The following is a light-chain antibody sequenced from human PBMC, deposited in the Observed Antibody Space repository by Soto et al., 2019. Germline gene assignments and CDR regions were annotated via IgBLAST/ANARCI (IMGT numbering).Light chain of an antibody. V-gene: IGKV1-9*01. CDR3: QQLFDSPIT. CDR2: AAS. CDR1: QVISTS. J-gene: IGKJ5*01. Sequence: IHLTHSPSFLSPSIGDMVTITFGASQVISTSLAWYQVKPGKAPKLLIYAASTLESGVPSRFSATVSGTEFSLTITSLQPEDFATYYCQQLFDSPITFGQGTDWRL.